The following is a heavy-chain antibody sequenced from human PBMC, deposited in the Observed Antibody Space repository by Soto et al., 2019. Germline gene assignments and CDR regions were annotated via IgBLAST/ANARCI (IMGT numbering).Heavy chain of an antibody. D-gene: IGHD6-6*01. CDR2: ISAYNGNT. V-gene: IGHV1-18*04. CDR1: GYTFTSYG. J-gene: IGHJ5*02. CDR3: ARAPDRSSGHNWFDP. Sequence: ASVKVSCKASGYTFTSYGISWVRQAPGQGLEWMGWISAYNGNTNYAQKLQVRVTMTTDTSTSTAYMELRSLRSDDTAVYYCARAPDRSSGHNWFDPWGQGTLVTVSS.